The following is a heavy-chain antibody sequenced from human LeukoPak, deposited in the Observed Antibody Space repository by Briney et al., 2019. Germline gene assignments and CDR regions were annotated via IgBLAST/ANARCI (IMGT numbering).Heavy chain of an antibody. Sequence: GESLKISCKGSGYRFTSYWIGWVRQMPGKGLEWMGIIYPGDSDTRYSPSFQGQVTISADKSISTAYLQWSSLKASDTAMYYCARQGMINYDFWSGYYDYWGQGTLVTVSS. J-gene: IGHJ4*02. V-gene: IGHV5-51*01. CDR2: IYPGDSDT. CDR1: GYRFTSYW. CDR3: ARQGMINYDFWSGYYDY. D-gene: IGHD3-3*01.